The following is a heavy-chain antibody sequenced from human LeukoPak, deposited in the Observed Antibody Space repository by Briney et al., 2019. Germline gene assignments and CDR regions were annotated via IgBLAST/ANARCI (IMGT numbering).Heavy chain of an antibody. Sequence: GGSLRLSCAASGFTFSSYSMNWVRQAPGKGLEWVSSISSSSSYIYYADSVKGRFTISRDNAKNSLYLQMNSLRAEDTAVYYCARDFQAYCYDSSGYPKGMDVWGQGTTVTVSS. D-gene: IGHD3-22*01. CDR3: ARDFQAYCYDSSGYPKGMDV. CDR1: GFTFSSYS. V-gene: IGHV3-21*01. CDR2: ISSSSSYI. J-gene: IGHJ6*02.